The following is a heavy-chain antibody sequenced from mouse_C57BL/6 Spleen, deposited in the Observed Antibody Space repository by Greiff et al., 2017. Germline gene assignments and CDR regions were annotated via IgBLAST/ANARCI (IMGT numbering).Heavy chain of an antibody. D-gene: IGHD2-2*01. CDR1: GFTFSDYG. Sequence: EVNVVESGGGLVKPGGSLKLSCAASGFTFSDYGMHWVRQAPEKGLEWVAYISSGSSTIYYADTVKGRFTISRDNAKNTLFLQMTSLRSEDTAMYHCARRGGYLNDYFDYWGQGTTLTVSS. J-gene: IGHJ2*01. CDR2: ISSGSSTI. CDR3: ARRGGYLNDYFDY. V-gene: IGHV5-17*01.